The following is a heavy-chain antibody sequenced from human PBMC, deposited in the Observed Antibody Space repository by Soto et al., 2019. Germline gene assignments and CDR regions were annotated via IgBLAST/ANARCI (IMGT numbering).Heavy chain of an antibody. J-gene: IGHJ5*02. Sequence: QVQLVQSGAELKKPGSSVKVSCKASGGNFTNYGISWVRQAPGQGLEWMVGIIPLFGTTNYAQKFRGRVTVTADESTSTAYMALNSLSSEATAIYYCARARGTSWDTWFDPWVHGTLVTFSS. D-gene: IGHD7-27*01. CDR3: ARARGTSWDTWFDP. V-gene: IGHV1-69*01. CDR1: GGNFTNYG. CDR2: IIPLFGTT.